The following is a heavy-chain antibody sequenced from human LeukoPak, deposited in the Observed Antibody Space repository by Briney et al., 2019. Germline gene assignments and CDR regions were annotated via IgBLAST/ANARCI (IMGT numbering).Heavy chain of an antibody. J-gene: IGHJ4*02. V-gene: IGHV3-9*01. Sequence: GGSLRLSCAASGFTFSSYAMHWVRQAPGKGLEWVSGISWNSGSIGYADSVKGRFTISRDNAKNTLYLQMNSLRAEDTAVYYCARAGWGSDVDYWGQGTLVTVSS. CDR3: ARAGWGSDVDY. CDR2: ISWNSGSI. CDR1: GFTFSSYA. D-gene: IGHD3-16*01.